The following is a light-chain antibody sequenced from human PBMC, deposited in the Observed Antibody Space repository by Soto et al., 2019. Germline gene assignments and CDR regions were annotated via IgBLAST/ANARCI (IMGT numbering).Light chain of an antibody. CDR2: EVV. V-gene: IGLV2-8*01. CDR3: KSYAGSNTYV. Sequence: SALTQPPSASGFPGQSVPISCTGTKNDIGVYDFVSWYQHHPGKAPRLIIYEVVQRPSGVPDRFSGSKSGNTASLTVSGLQAADEGDYFCKSYAGSNTYVFGSGTKV. J-gene: IGLJ1*01. CDR1: KNDIGVYDF.